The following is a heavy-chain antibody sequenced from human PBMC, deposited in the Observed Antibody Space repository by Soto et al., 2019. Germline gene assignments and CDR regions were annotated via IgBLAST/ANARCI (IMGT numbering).Heavy chain of an antibody. Sequence: QLQLQESGPGLVKPSETLSLNCSVSGGSFSNSYWTWIRQPAGKRLEWIGRIYTSGSTTYNPSLKSRVTLSRDTSKSQFSLRLTSVTAADTAVYYCARAPLRTAIPKDAFDIWGQGTMVTVSS. CDR3: ARAPLRTAIPKDAFDI. V-gene: IGHV4-4*07. CDR2: IYTSGST. J-gene: IGHJ3*02. CDR1: GGSFSNSY. D-gene: IGHD2-21*02.